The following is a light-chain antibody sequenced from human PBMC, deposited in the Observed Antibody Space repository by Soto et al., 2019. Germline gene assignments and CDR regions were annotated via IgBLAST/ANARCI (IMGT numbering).Light chain of an antibody. CDR2: TAS. J-gene: IGKJ5*01. CDR3: QQARSFPIT. V-gene: IGKV1-12*01. Sequence: DIQLTQSPSFVSASVGDRVSISCRASQHVDSWLAWYQHKPGIAPKLLLYTASTLESGVPSRFSGSGSGTDFTLTITSLQPEDFATYYCQQARSFPITCGQGTRLEIK. CDR1: QHVDSW.